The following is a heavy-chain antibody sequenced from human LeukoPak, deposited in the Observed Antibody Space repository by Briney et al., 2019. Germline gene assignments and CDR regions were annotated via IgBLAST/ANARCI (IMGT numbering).Heavy chain of an antibody. V-gene: IGHV3-64*01. CDR2: ISSNGGST. CDR1: GFTFSSYA. J-gene: IGHJ4*02. CDR3: ARESGY. Sequence: GGSLRLSCAASGFTFSSYAMHWVRQAPGKGLEYVSAISSNGGSTYYANSVKGRFTISRDNSKNTLYLQMGSLRAEDMAVYYCARESGYWGQGTLVTVSS.